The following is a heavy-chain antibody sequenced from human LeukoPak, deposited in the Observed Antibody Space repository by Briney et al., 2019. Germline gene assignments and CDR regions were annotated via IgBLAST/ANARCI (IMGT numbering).Heavy chain of an antibody. Sequence: GGSLRLSCAASRFTFSTYAMTWVRQAPGKGLEWVSSISSSSSYIYYADSVKGRFTISRDNAKNSLYLQMNSLRAEDTAVYYCAKVKAEAGTGDYWGQGTLVTVSS. D-gene: IGHD6-13*01. CDR3: AKVKAEAGTGDY. CDR2: ISSSSSYI. CDR1: RFTFSTYA. V-gene: IGHV3-21*01. J-gene: IGHJ4*02.